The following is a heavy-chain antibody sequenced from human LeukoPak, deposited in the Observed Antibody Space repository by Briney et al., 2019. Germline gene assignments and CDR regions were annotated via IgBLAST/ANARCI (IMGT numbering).Heavy chain of an antibody. CDR2: IYYSGST. D-gene: IGHD1-26*01. Sequence: SETLSLTCTVSGGSISSSSYYWGWIRQPPGKGLEWIGSIYYSGSTYYNPSLKSRVTISVDTSKNQFSLKLSSVTAADTAVYYCARVYSGSYFKGVQLGPPFDYWGQGTLVTVSS. J-gene: IGHJ4*02. CDR1: GGSISSSSYY. V-gene: IGHV4-39*07. CDR3: ARVYSGSYFKGVQLGPPFDY.